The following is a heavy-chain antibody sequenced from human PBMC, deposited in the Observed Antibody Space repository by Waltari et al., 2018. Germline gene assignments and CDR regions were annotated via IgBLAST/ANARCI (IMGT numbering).Heavy chain of an antibody. Sequence: EVQLVESGGGLVQPGGSLRLSCAASGFTFSSYAMHWVRQAPGKGLEYVSAISSNGGSTYYANSVKGRFTISRDNSKNTLYLQMGSLRAEDMAVYYCARASILATTDDAFDIWGQGTMVTVSS. V-gene: IGHV3-64*01. CDR1: GFTFSSYA. CDR3: ARASILATTDDAFDI. J-gene: IGHJ3*02. CDR2: ISSNGGST. D-gene: IGHD5-12*01.